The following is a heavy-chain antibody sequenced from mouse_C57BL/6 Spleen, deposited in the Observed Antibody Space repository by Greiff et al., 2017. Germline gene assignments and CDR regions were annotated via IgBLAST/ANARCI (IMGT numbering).Heavy chain of an antibody. CDR1: GFSLTSYG. Sequence: VKLQESGPGLVAPSQRPSITCTVPGFSLTSYGAHWVRQPPGMGLAWPVVIWRDGSTTYNSALKSRLSISKDNSKSQVFLKMNSLQTDDTAMYYCARHAYGNYEGYAMDYWGQGASATVSS. CDR3: ARHAYGNYEGYAMDY. CDR2: IWRDGST. V-gene: IGHV2-6-1*01. D-gene: IGHD2-1*01. J-gene: IGHJ4*01.